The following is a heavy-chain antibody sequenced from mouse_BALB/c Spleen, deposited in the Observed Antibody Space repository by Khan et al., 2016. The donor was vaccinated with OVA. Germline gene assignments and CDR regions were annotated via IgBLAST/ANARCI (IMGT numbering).Heavy chain of an antibody. V-gene: IGHV1-7*01. Sequence: QVQLQQSGAELAKPGASVKMSCTASGYTFTSYWMHWVKQRPGQGLEWIGYINPTTDYTEYNQIFKDKATLTADKSSSTAYMQLSSLTSEDSAVYYCVKHGSSSAWFTYWGQGTLVTVSA. D-gene: IGHD1-1*01. CDR2: INPTTDYT. J-gene: IGHJ3*01. CDR1: GYTFTSYW. CDR3: VKHGSSSAWFTY.